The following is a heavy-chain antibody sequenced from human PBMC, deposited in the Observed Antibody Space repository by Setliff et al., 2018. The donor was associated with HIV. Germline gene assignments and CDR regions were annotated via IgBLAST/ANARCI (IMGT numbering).Heavy chain of an antibody. CDR1: GFTVSSNY. Sequence: GGSLRLSCAASGFTVSSNYMNWVRQAPGKGLEWVSILYGTGGTYYADSVKGRFTISRDSSKSTLYLQMNSLRAEDTAVYYCAKDGISGGAYPPYYFDYWGHGTLVTVSS. CDR3: AKDGISGGAYPPYYFDY. D-gene: IGHD2-15*01. V-gene: IGHV3-53*01. CDR2: LYGTGGT. J-gene: IGHJ4*01.